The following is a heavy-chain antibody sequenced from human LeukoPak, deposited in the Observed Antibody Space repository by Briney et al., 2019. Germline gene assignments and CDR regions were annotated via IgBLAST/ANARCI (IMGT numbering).Heavy chain of an antibody. CDR3: ARVLPITAVFGVVSNWFDP. Sequence: GASVKVSCTASGYTFTGYYMHWVRQAPGQGLEWMGRINPNSGGTNYAQKFQGRVTMTRDTSISTAYMELSRLRSDDTAVYYCARVLPITAVFGVVSNWFDPWGQGTLVTVSS. CDR2: INPNSGGT. D-gene: IGHD3-3*01. V-gene: IGHV1-2*06. CDR1: GYTFTGYY. J-gene: IGHJ5*02.